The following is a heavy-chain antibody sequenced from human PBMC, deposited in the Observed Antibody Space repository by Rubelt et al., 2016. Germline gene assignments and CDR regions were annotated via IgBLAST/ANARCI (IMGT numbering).Heavy chain of an antibody. CDR2: IYYSGST. D-gene: IGHD1-26*01. V-gene: IGHV4-31*03. CDR3: ARVIWGGRDSGSWFDS. Sequence: QVQLQESGPGLVKPSQTLSLTCTVSGGSISSGGYYWSWIRQHPGKGLEWIGHIYYSGSTYSNPSLMGRVSLSGDTSKNPFSLKLGSVTDADPAVYDCARVIWGGRDSGSWFDSWSQGTLVTVSS. CDR1: GGSISSGGYY. J-gene: IGHJ5*01.